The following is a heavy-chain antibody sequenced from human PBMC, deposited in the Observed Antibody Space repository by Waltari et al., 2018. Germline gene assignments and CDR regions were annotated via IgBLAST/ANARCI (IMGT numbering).Heavy chain of an antibody. CDR1: GFTFRTFA. CDR2: LNPGGGTT. V-gene: IGHV3-23*01. CDR3: AKDVGDAARQALDY. Sequence: EVQLLESGVGLVQPGGSLRLSCAASGFTFRTFAMNWVRQAPGKGLEWVSALNPGGGTTYYADAVKGRFTISRDNSKNTLYLQMNSLTAEDTALYYCAKDVGDAARQALDYWGQGALVTVSP. J-gene: IGHJ4*02. D-gene: IGHD6-6*01.